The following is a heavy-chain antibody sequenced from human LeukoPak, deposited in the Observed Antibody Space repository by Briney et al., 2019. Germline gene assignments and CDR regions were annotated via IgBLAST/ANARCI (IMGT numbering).Heavy chain of an antibody. CDR1: EFAFSSYS. CDR2: ISSSGGFI. V-gene: IGHV3-21*01. Sequence: PGWSLTLSCAASEFAFSSYSMSWVRQAPGKGLHWVSSISSSGGFISYADSLKGRFTISRDNARNSLYLQMNSLRADDTAMYYSARSLKWYCSGGSCYSAPGTHDFNWFDPWGQGTLVSVSS. CDR3: ARSLKWYCSGGSCYSAPGTHDFNWFDP. D-gene: IGHD2-15*01. J-gene: IGHJ5*02.